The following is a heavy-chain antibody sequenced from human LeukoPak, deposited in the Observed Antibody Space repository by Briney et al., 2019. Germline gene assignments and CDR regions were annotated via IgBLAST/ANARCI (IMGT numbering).Heavy chain of an antibody. CDR3: AGRHIAVDGTEYFAV. J-gene: IGHJ2*01. CDR2: ISHSGST. Sequence: TWVRQPPGKGLEWIEEISHSGSTNYNPSLKSRVTISVDISKNQFSLKLSSVTAADTAVYYCAGRHIAVDGTEYFAVWGRRTLVTVSS. V-gene: IGHV4/OR15-8*01. D-gene: IGHD6-19*01.